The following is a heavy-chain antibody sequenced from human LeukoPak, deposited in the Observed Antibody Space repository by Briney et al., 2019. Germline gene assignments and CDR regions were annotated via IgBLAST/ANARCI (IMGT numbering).Heavy chain of an antibody. V-gene: IGHV3-48*04. J-gene: IGHJ4*02. Sequence: GGSLRLSCAGSGFTFSSYSMNWVCQAPGKGLEWVSYISSDSGTIYYADSVKGRFTISRDNAKNSLYLQMNSLRAEDTAVYYCAMVRGVIFDYWGQGALVTVSS. CDR1: GFTFSSYS. D-gene: IGHD3-10*01. CDR3: AMVRGVIFDY. CDR2: ISSDSGTI.